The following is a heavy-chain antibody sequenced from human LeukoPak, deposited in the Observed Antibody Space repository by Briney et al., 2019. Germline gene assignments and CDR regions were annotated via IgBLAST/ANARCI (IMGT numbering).Heavy chain of an antibody. Sequence: GESLRLSCAASAFTFSTYGMSWVRQAPGKGLEWVSSVSGGGGGTYYADSVKGRFTISRDDSKSTLYLQMNSLRAEDTAVYYCAKDRRYSYGSFDYWGQGTLVTVSS. D-gene: IGHD5-18*01. CDR2: VSGGGGGT. J-gene: IGHJ4*02. CDR1: AFTFSTYG. V-gene: IGHV3-23*01. CDR3: AKDRRYSYGSFDY.